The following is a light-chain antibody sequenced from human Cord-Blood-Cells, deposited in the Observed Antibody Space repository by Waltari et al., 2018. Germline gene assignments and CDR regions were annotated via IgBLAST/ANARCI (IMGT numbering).Light chain of an antibody. J-gene: IGLJ3*02. Sequence: QSVLTKPPSVSAAPGQKVTISCSGSSSNLGNNYVSWYQQLPGTAPKLLIYDNNKRPSGIPDRFSGSKSGTSATLGITGLQTGDEADYYCGTWDSSLSAGGVFGGGTKLTVL. CDR1: SSNLGNNY. V-gene: IGLV1-51*01. CDR2: DNN. CDR3: GTWDSSLSAGGV.